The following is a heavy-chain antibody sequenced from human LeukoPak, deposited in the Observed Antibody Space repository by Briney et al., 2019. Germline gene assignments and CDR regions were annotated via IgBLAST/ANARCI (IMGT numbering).Heavy chain of an antibody. J-gene: IGHJ4*02. D-gene: IGHD6-19*01. CDR1: GFTFSSYG. Sequence: GGSLRLSCAASGFTFSSYGMHWVRQAPGKGLGWVAFITYDVSNKYYAESVKDPLTISRDASKNTLYVQMNSLRGEDTAVYHCARDLTYSGWYYFDCWGQGTLVTVSS. V-gene: IGHV3-30*02. CDR3: ARDLTYSGWYYFDC. CDR2: ITYDVSNK.